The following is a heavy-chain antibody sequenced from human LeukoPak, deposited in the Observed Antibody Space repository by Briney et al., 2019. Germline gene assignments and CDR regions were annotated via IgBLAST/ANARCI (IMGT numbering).Heavy chain of an antibody. D-gene: IGHD2-2*01. CDR1: GGSISSYY. CDR3: ARDAEVVPAATGRYIRYFDY. Sequence: LETLSLTCTVSGGSISSYYWSWIRQPAGKGLEWIGRIYTSGSTNYNPSLKSRVTMSVDTSKNQFSLKLSSVTAADTAVYYCARDAEVVPAATGRYIRYFDYWDQGTLVTVSS. CDR2: IYTSGST. V-gene: IGHV4-4*07. J-gene: IGHJ4*02.